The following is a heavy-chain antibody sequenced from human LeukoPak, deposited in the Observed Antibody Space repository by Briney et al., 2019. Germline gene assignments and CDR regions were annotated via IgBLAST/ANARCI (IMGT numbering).Heavy chain of an antibody. V-gene: IGHV3-53*01. CDR2: IYGGGNT. D-gene: IGHD5-24*01. J-gene: IGHJ4*02. Sequence: GGSLRLSCAASGITVSNIYMAWVRQAPGKGLEWVSIIYGGGNTNHGDSVKGRFITSRDNSKNTLYLQMNSLRAEDTAVYYCARGRDGYMGIFDYWGQGTLVTVSS. CDR3: ARGRDGYMGIFDY. CDR1: GITVSNIY.